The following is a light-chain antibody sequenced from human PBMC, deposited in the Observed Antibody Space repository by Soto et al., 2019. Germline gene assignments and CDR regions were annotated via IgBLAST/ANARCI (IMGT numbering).Light chain of an antibody. CDR3: QQYGGSPPIT. CDR2: GAS. J-gene: IGKJ5*01. Sequence: EIVLTQSPGTLSLSPGERATLSCRASETVSSRYLAWYQQKPGQAPRLLIYGASNRASGIPDRFSGSGSGTDFTLTISRLEPGDFSVYYCQQYGGSPPITFGQGTRLEIK. CDR1: ETVSSRY. V-gene: IGKV3-20*01.